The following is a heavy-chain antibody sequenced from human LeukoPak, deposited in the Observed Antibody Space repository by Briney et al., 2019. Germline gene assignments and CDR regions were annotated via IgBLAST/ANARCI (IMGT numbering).Heavy chain of an antibody. D-gene: IGHD4-23*01. CDR3: AKRRTTVITLDS. CDR2: ISTSGAGT. Sequence: PGGSLRLSCAASGFTFSNYAMSWVRQAPGKGLEWVSAISTSGAGTYYADSVKGRFTISRDNSKNTVSLQMNSLRAEDTAVYYCAKRRTTVITLDSWGQGTLVTVSS. V-gene: IGHV3-23*01. J-gene: IGHJ4*02. CDR1: GFTFSNYA.